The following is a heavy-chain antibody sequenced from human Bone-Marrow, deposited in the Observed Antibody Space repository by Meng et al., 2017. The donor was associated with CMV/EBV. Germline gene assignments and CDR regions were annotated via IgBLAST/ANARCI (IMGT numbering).Heavy chain of an antibody. V-gene: IGHV3-74*01. Sequence: GESLKISCAASGFTFSSYWMHWVRQAPGKGLVWVSRINSDGSSTGYADSVKGRFTISRDNAKNSLYLQMNSLRAEDTAVYYCAKPAFGETDYWGQGTLVTVSS. CDR3: AKPAFGETDY. D-gene: IGHD3-10*01. CDR2: INSDGSST. CDR1: GFTFSSYW. J-gene: IGHJ4*02.